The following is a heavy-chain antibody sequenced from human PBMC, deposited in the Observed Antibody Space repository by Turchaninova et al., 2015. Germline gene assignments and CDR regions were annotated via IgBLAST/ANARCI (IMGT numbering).Heavy chain of an antibody. J-gene: IGHJ4*02. Sequence: QVTLKESGPALVKPTQTLTLTCSFSGLSLSTSGRRVSWSRPPPGKALEWLARIDLDYDKYYSTSLKTRLTISKDTSKNQVGLTMTNMDPVDTATYYCARMVGGSYYSGFDYWGQGTLVTVSS. CDR3: ARMVGGSYYSGFDY. D-gene: IGHD1-26*01. CDR1: GLSLSTSGRR. CDR2: IDLDYDK. V-gene: IGHV2-70*04.